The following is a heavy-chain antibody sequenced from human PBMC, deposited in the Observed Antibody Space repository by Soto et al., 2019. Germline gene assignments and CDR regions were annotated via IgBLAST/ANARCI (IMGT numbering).Heavy chain of an antibody. Sequence: QLQLQESGSGLVKPSQTLSLTCAVSGGSISSGGFSWSWIRQPPGKGLESIGYIYHSGSTYYNPSLQXRXTXSXXRSKNQFSLKLSSVTAADTAVYYCAGGIAARPLGYWGQGTLVTVSS. D-gene: IGHD6-6*01. CDR2: IYHSGST. CDR1: GGSISSGGFS. J-gene: IGHJ4*02. V-gene: IGHV4-30-2*01. CDR3: AGGIAARPLGY.